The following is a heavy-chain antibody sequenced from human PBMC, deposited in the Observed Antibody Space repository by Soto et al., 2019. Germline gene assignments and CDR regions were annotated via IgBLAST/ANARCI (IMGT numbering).Heavy chain of an antibody. CDR2: VYDTGST. J-gene: IGHJ6*02. V-gene: IGHV4-59*08. CDR3: VRKGIGALHGLVDV. D-gene: IGHD3-10*01. CDR1: SGPCRSHN. Sequence: QVQLQQSGPGLVKPSEILSLTFTDSSGPCRSHNWGWIRQSPGRGLDWIGYVYDTGSTSYNPSLESRVTISADTSTYHISLTLSSVTAADTAVYYCVRKGIGALHGLVDVWGQGTTVSVSS.